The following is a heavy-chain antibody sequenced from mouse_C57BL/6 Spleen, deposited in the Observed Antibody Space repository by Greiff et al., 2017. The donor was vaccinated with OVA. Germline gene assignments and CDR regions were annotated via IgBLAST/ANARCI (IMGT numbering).Heavy chain of an antibody. Sequence: VQLQQSGPELVKPGASVKISCKASGYSFTGYYMNWVKQSPEKSLEWIGEINPSTGGTTYNQKIKAKATLTVDKSSSTAYMQLKSLTSEDSAVYYCARMRLYYGNYFYFDYWGQGTTLTVSS. CDR1: GYSFTGYY. D-gene: IGHD2-1*01. J-gene: IGHJ2*01. V-gene: IGHV1-42*01. CDR2: INPSTGGT. CDR3: ARMRLYYGNYFYFDY.